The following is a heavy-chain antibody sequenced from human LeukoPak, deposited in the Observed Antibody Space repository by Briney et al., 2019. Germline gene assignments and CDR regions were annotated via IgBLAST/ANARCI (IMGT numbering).Heavy chain of an antibody. CDR1: GGSFSGYY. Sequence: SETLSLICAVYGGSFSGYYWSWIRQPPGKGLEWIGEINHSGSTNYNPSLKSRVTISVDTSKNQFSLKLSSVTAADTAVYYCARARGRYAYYFDYWGQGTLVTVSS. CDR3: ARARGRYAYYFDY. D-gene: IGHD3-16*01. J-gene: IGHJ4*02. CDR2: INHSGST. V-gene: IGHV4-34*01.